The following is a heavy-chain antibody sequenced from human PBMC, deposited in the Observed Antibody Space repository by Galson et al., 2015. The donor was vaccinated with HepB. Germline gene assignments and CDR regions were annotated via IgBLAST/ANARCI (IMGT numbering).Heavy chain of an antibody. CDR2: ISYDENSGNT. D-gene: IGHD3-10*01. V-gene: IGHV3-30-3*02. CDR1: GFAFSGYA. CDR3: SKVSAGSYYFDY. Sequence: SLRLSCAASGFAFSGYAMHWVRQAPLKGLEWVAYISYDENSGNTFYADSVEGRFTISRDDSKNTLYLQMNSLTAEDTAIYYCSKVSAGSYYFDYWGQGTLVSVSS. J-gene: IGHJ4*02.